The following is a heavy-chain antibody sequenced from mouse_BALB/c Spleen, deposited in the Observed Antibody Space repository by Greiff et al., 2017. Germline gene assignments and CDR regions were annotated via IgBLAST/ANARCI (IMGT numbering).Heavy chain of an antibody. CDR1: GFTFSDYY. CDR3: ARDNKGYFDV. V-gene: IGHV5-4*02. J-gene: IGHJ1*01. Sequence: EVQGVESGGGLVKPGGSLKLSCAASGFTFSDYYMYWVRQTPEKRLEWVATISDGGSYTYYPDSVKGRFTISRDNAKNNLYLQMSSLKSEDTAMYYCARDNKGYFDVWGAGTTVTVSS. CDR2: ISDGGSYT.